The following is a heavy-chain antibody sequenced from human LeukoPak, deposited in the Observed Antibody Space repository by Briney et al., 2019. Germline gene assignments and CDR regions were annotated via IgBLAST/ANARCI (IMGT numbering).Heavy chain of an antibody. CDR2: INHSGST. Sequence: PSETLSLTCAVYGGSFSGYYWSWIRQPPGKGLEWIGEINHSGSTNYNPSLKSRVTISVDTSKNQFSLKLSSVTAADTAVYYCARAPVHLWYYYYMDVWGKGTTVTVSS. D-gene: IGHD1-1*01. V-gene: IGHV4-34*01. J-gene: IGHJ6*03. CDR3: ARAPVHLWYYYYMDV. CDR1: GGSFSGYY.